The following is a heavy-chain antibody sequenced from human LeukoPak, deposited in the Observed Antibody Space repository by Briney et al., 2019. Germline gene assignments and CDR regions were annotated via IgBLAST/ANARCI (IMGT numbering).Heavy chain of an antibody. CDR1: GGSFSGYY. Sequence: PSETLSLTCAVYGGSFSGYYWSWIRQPPGKGLEWIGEIYHSGSTNYNPSLKSRVTISVDKSKNQFSLKLSSVTAADTAVYYCAGGIAAAASPFDYWGQGTLVTVSS. CDR3: AGGIAAAASPFDY. V-gene: IGHV4-34*01. CDR2: IYHSGST. D-gene: IGHD6-13*01. J-gene: IGHJ4*02.